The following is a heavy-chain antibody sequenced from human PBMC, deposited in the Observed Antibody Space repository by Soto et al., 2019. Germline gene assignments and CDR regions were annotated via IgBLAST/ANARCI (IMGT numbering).Heavy chain of an antibody. CDR2: VSYDASYQ. CDR1: GFTFRTYD. V-gene: IGHV3-30*18. D-gene: IGHD2-15*01. CDR3: AKVSISKSSAVTFDS. J-gene: IGHJ4*02. Sequence: QVQLVESGGGMVQPGKSLRLSCAVSGFTFRTYDMHWVRQAPGRGLEWVAVVSYDASYQNYVDSVKGRFTVSRDNSKNTLFLQMNSLRPEDTAVYYCAKVSISKSSAVTFDSWGRGTLVIVSS.